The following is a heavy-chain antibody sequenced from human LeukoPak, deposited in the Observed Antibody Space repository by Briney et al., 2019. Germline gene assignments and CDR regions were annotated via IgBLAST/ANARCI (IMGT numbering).Heavy chain of an antibody. CDR1: GFTVSSNY. J-gene: IGHJ3*02. D-gene: IGHD2-15*01. Sequence: PGGSLRLSCAASGFTVSSNYMSWVRQAPGKGLEWVSAISGSGGSTYYADSVKGRFTISRDNSKNTLYLQMNSLRAEDTAVYYCAKRGSGDIVVVVAAYAQTNDAFDIWGQGTMVTVSS. CDR3: AKRGSGDIVVVVAAYAQTNDAFDI. V-gene: IGHV3-23*01. CDR2: ISGSGGST.